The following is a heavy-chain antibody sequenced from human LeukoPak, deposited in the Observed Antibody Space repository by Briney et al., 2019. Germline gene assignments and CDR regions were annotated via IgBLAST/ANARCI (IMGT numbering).Heavy chain of an antibody. CDR1: GFTLSSYP. V-gene: IGHV3-23*01. CDR3: ATGGPGFLEWLPLDN. CDR2: TSNGGGST. J-gene: IGHJ4*02. D-gene: IGHD3-3*01. Sequence: GGSLRLSCAASGFTLSSYPVTWVRQAPGKGLEWVSATSNGGGSTNYADSVKGRFTISRDNPMNTVFLQMNSLRAEDTAVYYCATGGPGFLEWLPLDNWGQGTLATVSS.